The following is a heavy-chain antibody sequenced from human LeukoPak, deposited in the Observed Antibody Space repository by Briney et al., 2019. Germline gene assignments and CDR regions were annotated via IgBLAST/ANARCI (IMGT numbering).Heavy chain of an antibody. D-gene: IGHD5-12*01. CDR2: MNPNSGNT. J-gene: IGHJ4*02. CDR3: ARGGGGDMNGYDPFDY. V-gene: IGHV1-8*02. Sequence: ASVRVSCKASGYTFTSHSINWVRQATGQGLEWMGWMNPNSGNTGYAQKFQGRVTMTRNTSISTAYMELSSLRSEDTAVYYCARGGGGDMNGYDPFDYWGQGTLVTVSS. CDR1: GYTFTSHS.